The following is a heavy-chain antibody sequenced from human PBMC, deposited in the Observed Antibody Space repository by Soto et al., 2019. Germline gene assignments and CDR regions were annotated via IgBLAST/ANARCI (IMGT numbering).Heavy chain of an antibody. J-gene: IGHJ4*02. D-gene: IGHD3-10*01. V-gene: IGHV4-34*01. CDR3: ARVVTMVRGTIPHVLDY. Sequence: SETLSLTCAVYGGSFSGYYWSWIRQPPGKGLEWIGEINHSGSTNYNPSLKSRVTISVDTSKNQFSLKLSSVTAADTAVYYCARVVTMVRGTIPHVLDYWGQGTLVTVSS. CDR1: GGSFSGYY. CDR2: INHSGST.